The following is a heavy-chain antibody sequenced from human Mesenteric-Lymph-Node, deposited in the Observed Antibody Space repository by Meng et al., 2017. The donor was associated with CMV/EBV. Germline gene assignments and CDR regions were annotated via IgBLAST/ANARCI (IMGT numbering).Heavy chain of an antibody. V-gene: IGHV4-34*01. Sequence: LSLPCAVYGGSFSGYYWSWIRQPPGKGLEWIGEINHSGSTNYNPSLKSRVTISVDTSKNQFSLKLSSVTAADTAVYYCASLLNWFDPWGQGTLVTVSS. CDR3: ASLLNWFDP. CDR1: GGSFSGYY. J-gene: IGHJ5*02. CDR2: INHSGST.